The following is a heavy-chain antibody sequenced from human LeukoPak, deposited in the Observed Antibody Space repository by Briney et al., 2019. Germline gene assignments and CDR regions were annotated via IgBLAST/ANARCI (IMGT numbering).Heavy chain of an antibody. V-gene: IGHV3-66*01. J-gene: IGHJ4*02. D-gene: IGHD6-13*01. CDR1: GFTVSNNY. CDR3: ARDRDSSSWGFFDY. CDR2: IYSGGST. Sequence: GGSLRLSCAASGFTVSNNYMGWVRQAPGKGLERVSVIYSGGSTYFGDSVRGRFTISRDNSKNTLYLQMNSLRVEDTAVYYCARDRDSSSWGFFDYWGQGTLVTVSS.